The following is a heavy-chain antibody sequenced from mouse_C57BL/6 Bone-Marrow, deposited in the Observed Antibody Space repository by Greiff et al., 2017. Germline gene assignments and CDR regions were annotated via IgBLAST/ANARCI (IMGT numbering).Heavy chain of an antibody. J-gene: IGHJ2*01. Sequence: VQLQQSGAELVRPGASVKLSCTASGFNIKDDYMHWVKQRPEQGLEWIGWIDPKTGDTAYDSKFQGKATITADTSSNPAYLQLCSLTSEDTAVYYCTTVGYYGDYFDYWGQGTTLTVSS. CDR1: GFNIKDDY. CDR3: TTVGYYGDYFDY. D-gene: IGHD1-1*01. CDR2: IDPKTGDT. V-gene: IGHV14-4*01.